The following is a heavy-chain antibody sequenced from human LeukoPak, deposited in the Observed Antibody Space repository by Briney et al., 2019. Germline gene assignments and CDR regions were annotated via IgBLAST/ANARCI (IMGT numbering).Heavy chain of an antibody. CDR3: ARGRDGYNFVNRGEYYYFDY. CDR1: GGSISSSSYY. V-gene: IGHV4-39*07. J-gene: IGHJ4*02. CDR2: IYYSGST. Sequence: PSETLSLTCTVSGGSISSSSYYWGWIRQPPGKGLEWIGSIYYSGSTYYNPSLKSRVTISVDTSKNQFSLKLCSVTAADTAVYYCARGRDGYNFVNRGEYYYFDYGAQGTLVTVSS. D-gene: IGHD5-24*01.